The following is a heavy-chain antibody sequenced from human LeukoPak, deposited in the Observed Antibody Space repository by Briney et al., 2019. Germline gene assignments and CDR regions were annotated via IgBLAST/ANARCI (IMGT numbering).Heavy chain of an antibody. V-gene: IGHV3-30*03. Sequence: GGSLRLSCAASGFIFSSYGMHWVRQAPGKGLEWVAVISYDGSNKYYADSVKGRFTISRDNSKNTLYLQMNSLRAEDTAVYYCAREYRGEYYFAYWGQGTLVTVSS. J-gene: IGHJ4*02. CDR3: AREYRGEYYFAY. CDR1: GFIFSSYG. D-gene: IGHD3-10*01. CDR2: ISYDGSNK.